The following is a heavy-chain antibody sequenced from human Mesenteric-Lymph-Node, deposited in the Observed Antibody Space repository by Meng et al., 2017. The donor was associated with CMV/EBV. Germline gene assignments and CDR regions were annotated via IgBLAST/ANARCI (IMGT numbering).Heavy chain of an antibody. CDR1: GFTFSSYS. CDR3: ARAGKYCSSTSCISAPAFDI. CDR2: ISSSSSYI. Sequence: GESLKISCAASGFTFSSYSMNWVRQAPGKGLKWVSSISSSSSYIYYADSVKGRFTISRDNAKNSLYLQMNSLRAEDTAVYYCARAGKYCSSTSCISAPAFDIWGQGTMVTVSS. D-gene: IGHD2-2*01. J-gene: IGHJ3*02. V-gene: IGHV3-21*01.